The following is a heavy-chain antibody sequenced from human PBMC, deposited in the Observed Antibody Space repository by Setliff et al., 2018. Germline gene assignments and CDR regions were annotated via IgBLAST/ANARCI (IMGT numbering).Heavy chain of an antibody. J-gene: IGHJ4*02. CDR1: GFTFSGSA. CDR2: IRSKADSYAT. V-gene: IGHV3-73*01. CDR3: AITMTTGVDFFDY. Sequence: HPGESLKISCAASGFTFSGSAVYWVRQASGRGLEWVGRIRSKADSYATAYAASVKARFTISRDDSKNTAYLQVNSLKTEDTAVYYCAITMTTGVDFFDYWGQGTLVIVSS. D-gene: IGHD4-17*01.